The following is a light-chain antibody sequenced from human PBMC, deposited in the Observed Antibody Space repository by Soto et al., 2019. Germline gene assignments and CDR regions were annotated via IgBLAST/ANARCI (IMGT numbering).Light chain of an antibody. Sequence: EIVLTQSPGTLSLSPGERATLSCRASQSVSRSYLAWYQKKPGHAPRLLIYGASRMSTGIPDRFSGSWSGTDFTLTISRLEHEDLAVYYCHQYGSSPYTFGQGTKLEIK. CDR2: GAS. CDR3: HQYGSSPYT. CDR1: QSVSRSY. J-gene: IGKJ2*01. V-gene: IGKV3-20*01.